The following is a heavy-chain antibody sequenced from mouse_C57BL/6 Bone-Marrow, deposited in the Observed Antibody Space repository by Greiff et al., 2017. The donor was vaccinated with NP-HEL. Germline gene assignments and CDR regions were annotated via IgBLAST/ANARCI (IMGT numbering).Heavy chain of an antibody. CDR3: ARRGLGWFAY. J-gene: IGHJ3*01. V-gene: IGHV5-17*01. CDR1: GFTFSDYG. CDR2: ISSGSSTI. D-gene: IGHD3-3*01. Sequence: EVMLVESGGGLVKPGGSLKLSCAASGFTFSDYGMHWVRQAPEKGLEWVAYISSGSSTIYYADTVKGRFTISRDNAKNTLFLQMTSRGSEGTAMYYCARRGLGWFAYWGQGTLVTVSA.